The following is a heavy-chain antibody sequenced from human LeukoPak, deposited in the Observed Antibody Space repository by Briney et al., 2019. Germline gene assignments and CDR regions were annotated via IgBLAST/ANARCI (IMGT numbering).Heavy chain of an antibody. CDR3: ARGVGYSEWSPSMDV. J-gene: IGHJ6*03. CDR2: INHSGST. D-gene: IGHD3-9*01. V-gene: IGHV4-34*01. Sequence: PSETLSLTCAVYGGSFSGYYWSWIRQPPGKGLEWIGEINHSGSTNYNPSLKSRVTISVDTSKNQFSLKLSSVTAADTAVYYCARGVGYSEWSPSMDVWGKGTTVTVSS. CDR1: GGSFSGYY.